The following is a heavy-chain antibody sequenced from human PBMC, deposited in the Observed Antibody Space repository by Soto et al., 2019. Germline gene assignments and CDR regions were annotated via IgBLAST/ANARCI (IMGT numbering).Heavy chain of an antibody. CDR3: ANDFWSEYR. Sequence: PGGSLRLSCVASGFTLSTYEMNWVRQAPGRGLEWISYISGSSSMIYYTDSVKGRFTISRDNAKNSLYLQMNSLRAEDTAVYYCANDFWSEYRWGQGTLVTVSS. V-gene: IGHV3-48*03. J-gene: IGHJ4*02. CDR1: GFTLSTYE. D-gene: IGHD3-3*01. CDR2: ISGSSSMI.